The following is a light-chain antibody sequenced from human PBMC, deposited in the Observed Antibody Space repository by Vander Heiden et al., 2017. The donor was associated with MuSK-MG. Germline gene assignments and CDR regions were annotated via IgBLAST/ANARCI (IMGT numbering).Light chain of an antibody. CDR3: QQRDIIPST. Sequence: DIQMTQSPSSLSASVGDRVTITCRASQSISSYLDWYQQKPGKAPKLLIYAASSLQSGVPSRYSGSGSGTDFTLTISRLQPEDIATYFSQQRDIIPSTFGQGTKMEIK. CDR2: AAS. V-gene: IGKV1-39*01. J-gene: IGKJ2*01. CDR1: QSISSY.